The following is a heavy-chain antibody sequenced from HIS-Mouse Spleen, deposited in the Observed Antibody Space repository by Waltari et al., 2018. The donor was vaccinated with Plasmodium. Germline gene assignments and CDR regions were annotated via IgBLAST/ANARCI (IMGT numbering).Heavy chain of an antibody. V-gene: IGHV4-34*01. J-gene: IGHJ4*02. D-gene: IGHD6-19*01. CDR3: ARGPGYSSGWYYFDY. Sequence: QLQLQQWAAGLLKPSETLSPTSAVYGGSFHGSYWSWIRQPPGKGREWIGEINHSGSTNYNPSLKSRVTISVDTSKNQFSLKLSSVTAADTAVYYCARGPGYSSGWYYFDYWGQGTLVTVSS. CDR1: GGSFHGSY. CDR2: INHSGST.